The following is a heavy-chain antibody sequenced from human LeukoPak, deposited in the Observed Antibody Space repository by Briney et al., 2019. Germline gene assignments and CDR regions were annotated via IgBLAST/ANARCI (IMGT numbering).Heavy chain of an antibody. J-gene: IGHJ2*01. Sequence: PSETLSLTCTVSGGSISSSSYYWGWIRQPPGKGLEWIGSIYYSGSTYYNPSLKSRVTISVDTSKNQFSLKLSSVTAADTAVYYCATLPGDGYNSLSFDLWGRGTLVTVSS. CDR1: GGSISSSSYY. D-gene: IGHD5-24*01. CDR2: IYYSGST. V-gene: IGHV4-39*01. CDR3: ATLPGDGYNSLSFDL.